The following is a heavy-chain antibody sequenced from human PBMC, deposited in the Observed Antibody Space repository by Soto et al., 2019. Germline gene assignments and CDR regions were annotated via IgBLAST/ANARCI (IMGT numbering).Heavy chain of an antibody. D-gene: IGHD1-26*01. CDR2: IMPLFGTV. CDR3: AREYGGGLDL. J-gene: IGHJ2*01. Sequence: QVQLVQSGAEVKKPGSSVKVSCKASGGTFSTYPISWVRQAPGQGLEWMGEIMPLFGTVNYAQKFQDRVTITADESTSTTYMDLSSLRYGDTAIYYCAREYGGGLDLWGRGTLVTVSS. CDR1: GGTFSTYP. V-gene: IGHV1-69*12.